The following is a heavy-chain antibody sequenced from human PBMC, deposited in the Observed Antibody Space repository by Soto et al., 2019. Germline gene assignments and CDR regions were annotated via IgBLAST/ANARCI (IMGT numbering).Heavy chain of an antibody. J-gene: IGHJ5*02. CDR1: GFTFSSYA. Sequence: QAGGSLRLSCAASGFTFSSYAMSWGRQAPGKGLEWGSAISGSGGSTYYADSVKGRFTISRDDSKNTLFLQMNSLRAEDTAVYYCAKDKRENTALSGWFDPWGQGTLVTVSS. CDR2: ISGSGGST. CDR3: AKDKRENTALSGWFDP. V-gene: IGHV3-23*01. D-gene: IGHD5-18*01.